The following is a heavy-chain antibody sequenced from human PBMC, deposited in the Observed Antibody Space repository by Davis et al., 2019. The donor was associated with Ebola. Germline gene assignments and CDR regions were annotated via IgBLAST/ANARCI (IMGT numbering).Heavy chain of an antibody. CDR1: GFTFSSYA. J-gene: IGHJ1*01. D-gene: IGHD2-2*01. V-gene: IGHV3-23*01. Sequence: GESLKISCAASGFTFSSYAMSWVHQAPGKWLEWVSAISGSGGSTYYADSVKGRFTISRDNSKNTLYLQMNSLRAEDTAVYYCAKDQYQLPSSYFQHWGQGTLVTVSS. CDR3: AKDQYQLPSSYFQH. CDR2: ISGSGGST.